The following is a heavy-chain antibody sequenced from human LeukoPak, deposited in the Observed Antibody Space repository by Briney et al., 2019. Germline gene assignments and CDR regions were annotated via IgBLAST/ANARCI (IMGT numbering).Heavy chain of an antibody. Sequence: RVSSAASGVTVSSNYMSWVSQAPGKGLEWVSVIYRGGNTYYADSVKGRFTISRDNAKNLLYLQMNSLRAEDTAVYYCARDPYSGNYGAYYYYYMDVWGKGTTVTISS. CDR3: ARDPYSGNYGAYYYYYMDV. J-gene: IGHJ6*03. CDR1: GVTVSSNY. CDR2: IYRGGNT. V-gene: IGHV3-66*01. D-gene: IGHD1-26*01.